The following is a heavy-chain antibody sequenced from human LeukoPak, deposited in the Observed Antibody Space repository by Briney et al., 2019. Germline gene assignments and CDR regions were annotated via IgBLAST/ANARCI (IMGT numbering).Heavy chain of an antibody. CDR2: ISSSGSTI. V-gene: IGHV3-11*01. D-gene: IGHD6-13*01. CDR1: GFTFSDYY. CDR3: ARDLSSSWYEDFDY. Sequence: GGSLRLSCAASGFTFSDYYMSWIRQAPGKGLEWVSYISSSGSTIYYADSVKGRFTISRDNAKNSLYLQMNSLRAEDTAVYYCARDLSSSWYEDFDYWGQGTLVTVSS. J-gene: IGHJ4*02.